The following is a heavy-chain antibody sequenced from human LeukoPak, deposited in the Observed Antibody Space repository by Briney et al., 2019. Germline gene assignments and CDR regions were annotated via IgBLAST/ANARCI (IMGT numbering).Heavy chain of an antibody. J-gene: IGHJ5*02. CDR3: ARDHGYDRRNWFDP. CDR2: IYYSGST. Sequence: SQTLSLTCTVSGGSISSGDYYWSWIRQPPGKGLGWVGYIYYSGSTYYNPSLKSRVTISVDTSKNQFSLKLSSVTAADTAVYYCARDHGYDRRNWFDPWGQGTLVTVSS. D-gene: IGHD3-22*01. CDR1: GGSISSGDYY. V-gene: IGHV4-30-4*08.